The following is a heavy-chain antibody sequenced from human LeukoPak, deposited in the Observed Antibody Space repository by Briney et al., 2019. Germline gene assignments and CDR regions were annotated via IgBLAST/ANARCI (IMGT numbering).Heavy chain of an antibody. CDR2: VNSDGSTT. V-gene: IGHV3-74*01. Sequence: GGSLRLSCAASGFSFSSYWMHWGRQAPGKGLVWVSRVNSDGSTTNYAESVKGRITISRDNAKNTLYLQMNSLRAEETAPYYCARRSAAKGAFDLWGQGTMLTVSS. J-gene: IGHJ3*01. CDR3: ARRSAAKGAFDL. CDR1: GFSFSSYW.